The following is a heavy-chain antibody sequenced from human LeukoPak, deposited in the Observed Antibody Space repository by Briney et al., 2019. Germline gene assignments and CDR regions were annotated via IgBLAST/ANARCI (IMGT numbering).Heavy chain of an antibody. CDR3: ARDHAWDVSRYNWFDP. V-gene: IGHV1-69*06. D-gene: IGHD1-26*01. J-gene: IGHJ5*02. CDR1: GGTFSSYA. CDR2: IIPIFGTA. Sequence: GASVKVSCKASGGTFSSYAISWVRQAPGQGLEWMGGIIPIFGTANYAQKFQGRVTITADKSTSTAYMELRSLRSDDTAVYYCARDHAWDVSRYNWFDPWGQGTLVTVSS.